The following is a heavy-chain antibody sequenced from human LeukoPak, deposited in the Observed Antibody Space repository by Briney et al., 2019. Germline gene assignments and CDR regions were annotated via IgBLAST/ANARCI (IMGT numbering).Heavy chain of an antibody. D-gene: IGHD4-23*01. CDR2: IKQDGSEK. Sequence: PGGSLRLSCAASGFTFRSNWMSWVRQAPGKGLEWVANIKQDGSEKNYVDSVKGRFIISRDNANNSLYLQMNSLRAEDTAVYYCAQLRTYDYWGQGTLVTVSS. CDR1: GFTFRSNW. CDR3: AQLRTYDY. J-gene: IGHJ4*02. V-gene: IGHV3-7*01.